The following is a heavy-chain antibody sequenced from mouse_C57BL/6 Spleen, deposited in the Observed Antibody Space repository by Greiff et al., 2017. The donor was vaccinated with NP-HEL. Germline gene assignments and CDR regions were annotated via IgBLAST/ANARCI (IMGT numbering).Heavy chain of an antibody. D-gene: IGHD1-1*01. V-gene: IGHV1-82*01. CDR2: IYPGDGDT. CDR3: ARGHYYGSSYYFDY. Sequence: VQLQQSGPELVKPGASVKISCKASGYAFSSSWMNWVKQRPGKGLEWIGRIYPGDGDTNYNGKFKGKATLTADKSSSTAYMQLSSLTSEDSAVYFCARGHYYGSSYYFDYWGKGTTLTVSS. J-gene: IGHJ2*01. CDR1: GYAFSSSW.